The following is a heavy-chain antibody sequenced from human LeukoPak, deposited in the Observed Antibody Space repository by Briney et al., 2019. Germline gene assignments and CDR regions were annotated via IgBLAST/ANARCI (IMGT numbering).Heavy chain of an antibody. CDR3: ARGSTYYDSSGQVPFDY. J-gene: IGHJ4*02. CDR2: IKSKTGGGTI. CDR1: GFTFSNAW. D-gene: IGHD3-22*01. V-gene: IGHV3-15*07. Sequence: GGSLRLSCEASGFTFSNAWMNWVRQAPGKGLEWVGRIKSKTGGGTIDYAALVKGRFTISRDASKNTLYLQMNSLKTEDTAVYYCARGSTYYDSSGQVPFDYWGQGTLVTVSS.